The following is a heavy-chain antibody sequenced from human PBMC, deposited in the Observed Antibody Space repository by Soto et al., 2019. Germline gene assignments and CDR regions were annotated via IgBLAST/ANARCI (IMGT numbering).Heavy chain of an antibody. CDR3: ARRWGPTFDY. Sequence: SETLSLTCTVSGGSVSSGSYYWSWIRQPPGKGLEWIGYIYYSGSTNYNPSLKSRVTISVDTSKNQFSLKLSSVTAADTAVYYCARRWGPTFDYWGQGTLVTVSS. D-gene: IGHD1-26*01. J-gene: IGHJ4*02. V-gene: IGHV4-61*01. CDR2: IYYSGST. CDR1: GGSVSSGSYY.